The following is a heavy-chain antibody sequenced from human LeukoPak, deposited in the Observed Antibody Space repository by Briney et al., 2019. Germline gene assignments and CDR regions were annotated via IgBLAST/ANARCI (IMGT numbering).Heavy chain of an antibody. CDR3: AGTYSSSWGSFDY. V-gene: IGHV4-4*07. Sequence: SETLSLTCTVSGGSISSYYWSWIRQPAGKGLEWIGRIYNSGSTNYNPSLKSRVTMSVDTSKNQFSLNLSSVTAADTAVYHCAGTYSSSWGSFDYWGQGILVTVSS. J-gene: IGHJ4*02. CDR1: GGSISSYY. CDR2: IYNSGST. D-gene: IGHD6-13*01.